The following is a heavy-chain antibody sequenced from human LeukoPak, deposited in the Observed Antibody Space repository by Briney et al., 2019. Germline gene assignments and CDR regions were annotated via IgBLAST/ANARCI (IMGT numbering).Heavy chain of an antibody. V-gene: IGHV1-69*05. D-gene: IGHD2-2*01. CDR3: SGGGGGGPFVVVPAAVYNWFDP. CDR2: IIPIFGTA. Sequence: ASVKVSCKASGGTFSSYAISWVRQAPGQGLEWMGGIIPIFGTANYAQKFQGRVTITTDESTSTAYMELSSLRSEDTALYYRSGGGGGGPFVVVPAAVYNWFDPWGQGTLVTVSS. J-gene: IGHJ5*02. CDR1: GGTFSSYA.